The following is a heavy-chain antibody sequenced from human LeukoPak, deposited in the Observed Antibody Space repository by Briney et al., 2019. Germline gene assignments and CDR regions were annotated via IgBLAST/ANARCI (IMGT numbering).Heavy chain of an antibody. CDR1: GFTFSSYA. CDR3: GRFTRSGDSVY. CDR2: IKQDGSEK. J-gene: IGHJ4*02. V-gene: IGHV3-7*04. D-gene: IGHD7-27*01. Sequence: GGSLGLSCAASGFTFSSYAMSWVRQAPGKGLEWVANIKQDGSEKQYVDSVKGRFAISRDNAENSLYLQMNSLKAEDTAVYYCGRFTRSGDSVYWGQGTLVTVSS.